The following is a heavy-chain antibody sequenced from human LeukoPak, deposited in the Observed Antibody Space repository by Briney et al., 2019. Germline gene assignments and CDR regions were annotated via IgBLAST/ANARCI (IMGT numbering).Heavy chain of an antibody. CDR1: GYSFTSYW. J-gene: IGHJ1*01. CDR3: ARPGEMDLAGHLQH. CDR2: VYPADSDT. Sequence: GEYLKISCQGSGYSFTSYWIAWVRQMPGQGLEWMGIVYPADSDTRYSPSFQGQVIISVDKSIKTAYLQWSSLKASDTAMYYCARPGEMDLAGHLQHWGRGTLVTVSS. V-gene: IGHV5-51*01. D-gene: IGHD7-27*01.